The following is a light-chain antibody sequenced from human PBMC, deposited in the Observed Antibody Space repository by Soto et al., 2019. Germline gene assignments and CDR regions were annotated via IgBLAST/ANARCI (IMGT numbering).Light chain of an antibody. J-gene: IGKJ3*01. V-gene: IGKV1-27*01. CDR1: QGISNY. CDR2: GAS. CDR3: QKYDRAPFT. Sequence: DIPMTQSPSSLSAYLGDRVTITCRASQGISNYLAWYQQKPGRLPKLLLFGASTLQSRVPARFSGSGSGTLFTLTINGLLPEDVATYYCQKYDRAPFTFGPGTKVDFK.